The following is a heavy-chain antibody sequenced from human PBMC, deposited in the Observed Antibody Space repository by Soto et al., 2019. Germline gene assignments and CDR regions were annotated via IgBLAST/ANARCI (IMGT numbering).Heavy chain of an antibody. Sequence: SETLSLTCTVSGGSISSYYWSWIRQPPGKGLEWIGYIYYSGSTNYNPSLKSRVTISVDTSKNQFSLKLSSVTAADTAVYYCARTQFFGVVITGFDYWGQGTLVTVSS. CDR3: ARTQFFGVVITGFDY. CDR1: GGSISSYY. CDR2: IYYSGST. J-gene: IGHJ4*02. D-gene: IGHD3-3*01. V-gene: IGHV4-59*01.